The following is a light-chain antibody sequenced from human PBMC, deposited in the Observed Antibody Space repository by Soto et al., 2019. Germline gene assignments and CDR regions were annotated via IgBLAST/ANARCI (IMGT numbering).Light chain of an antibody. CDR3: CSYAGSYPWV. Sequence: QSVLTQPRSVSGSPGQSVTISCTGTSSDVGGYNYVSWYQQHPGKAPKLMIYDVSKRPSGVPDRFSGSKSGNTASLTISGLQAEDEAAYYCCSYAGSYPWVFGRGTKLTVL. V-gene: IGLV2-11*01. J-gene: IGLJ1*01. CDR1: SSDVGGYNY. CDR2: DVS.